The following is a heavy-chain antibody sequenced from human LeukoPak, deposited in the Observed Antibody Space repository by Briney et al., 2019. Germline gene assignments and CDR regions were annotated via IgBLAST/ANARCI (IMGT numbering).Heavy chain of an antibody. CDR3: AKGDSGWAIVPAAIAY. CDR2: ISGSGDST. D-gene: IGHD2-2*01. V-gene: IGHV3-23*01. CDR1: GFTFSSYA. J-gene: IGHJ4*02. Sequence: QPGGSLRLSCAASGFTFSSYAMSWVRQAPGRGLEWVSAISGSGDSTYYTDSVKGRFTISRANSKNSLYLQMNSLRAEDTAVYYCAKGDSGWAIVPAAIAYWGQGTLVTVSS.